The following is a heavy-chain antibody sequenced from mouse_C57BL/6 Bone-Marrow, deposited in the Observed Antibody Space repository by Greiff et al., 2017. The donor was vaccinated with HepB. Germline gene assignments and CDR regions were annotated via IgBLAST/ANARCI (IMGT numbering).Heavy chain of an antibody. V-gene: IGHV1-7*01. CDR2: INPSSGYT. D-gene: IGHD1-1*01. CDR3: ARGAPIHYGSSYWFAY. J-gene: IGHJ3*01. CDR1: GYTFTSYW. Sequence: QVQLQQSGAELAKPGASVKLSCKASGYTFTSYWMHWVKQRPGQGLEWIGYINPSSGYTKYDQKFKDKATLTADKSSSTAYMQLSSLTYEDSAVYYCARGAPIHYGSSYWFAYWGQGTLVTVSA.